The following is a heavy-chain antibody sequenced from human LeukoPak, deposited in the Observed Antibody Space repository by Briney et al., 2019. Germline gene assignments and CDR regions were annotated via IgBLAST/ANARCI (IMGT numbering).Heavy chain of an antibody. Sequence: PSETLSLTCTVSGGSISSYYWSWIRQPPGKGLEWLGYICYSGTTKYNPSLKSRVTISVDTSKNQFSLKLGSVTAADTAVYYCAGHGGSYFLYWGQGTLVTVSS. CDR3: AGHGGSYFLY. D-gene: IGHD3-16*01. CDR1: GGSISSYY. CDR2: ICYSGTT. J-gene: IGHJ4*02. V-gene: IGHV4-59*08.